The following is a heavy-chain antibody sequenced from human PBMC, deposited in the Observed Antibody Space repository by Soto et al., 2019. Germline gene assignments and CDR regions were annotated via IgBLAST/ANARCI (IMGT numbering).Heavy chain of an antibody. CDR3: ARSGDSGWYAGY. V-gene: IGHV3-64*01. CDR1: GFTVSNNY. Sequence: PGGSLRLSCAASGFTVSNNYMSWVRQAPGKGLEYVSAISGNGGSTYYANSVKGRFTIRRDNSNNTLYLQMGSLRTEDMAVYYCARSGDSGWYAGYWGQGILVTVSS. J-gene: IGHJ4*02. D-gene: IGHD6-19*01. CDR2: ISGNGGST.